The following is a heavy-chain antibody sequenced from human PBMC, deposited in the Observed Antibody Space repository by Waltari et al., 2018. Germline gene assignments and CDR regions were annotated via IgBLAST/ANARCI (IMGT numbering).Heavy chain of an antibody. CDR3: ATRGDSSGYHDFDY. CDR2: FDPEDGET. D-gene: IGHD3-22*01. J-gene: IGHJ4*02. V-gene: IGHV1-24*01. Sequence: QVQLVQPGAEVKKPGTSVKVACTVAGYTLTDLSVRTVRQAPGTGREWMGGFDPEDGETIYAQKFQGRVTMTEDTSTDTAYMELSSLRSEDTAVYYCATRGDSSGYHDFDYWGQGTLVTVSS. CDR1: GYTLTDLS.